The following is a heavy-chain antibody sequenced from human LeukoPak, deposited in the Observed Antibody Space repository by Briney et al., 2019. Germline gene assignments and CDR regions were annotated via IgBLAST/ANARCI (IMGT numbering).Heavy chain of an antibody. Sequence: GGSLRLSCTASGYTFGDYAMNWVRQAPGKGLEWVSYISSSGSTIYYADSVKGRFTISRDNAKNSLYLQMNSLRAEDTAVYYCAELGITMIGGVWGKGTTVTISS. CDR2: ISSSGSTI. CDR1: GYTFGDYA. D-gene: IGHD3-10*02. V-gene: IGHV3-48*03. J-gene: IGHJ6*04. CDR3: AELGITMIGGV.